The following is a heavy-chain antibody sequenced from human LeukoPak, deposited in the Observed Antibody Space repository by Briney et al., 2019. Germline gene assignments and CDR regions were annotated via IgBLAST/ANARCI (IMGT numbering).Heavy chain of an antibody. Sequence: PGGSLRLSCAASGFXFGSSAISWVRQAPGKGLKWVSSISSSGDTTNYADSVKGRFTISRDTYKNTLYLQMTSLRAEDTALYYCAKGLYSAYSDWGQGTLVAVSS. CDR2: ISSSGDTT. J-gene: IGHJ4*02. D-gene: IGHD3-22*01. V-gene: IGHV3-23*01. CDR1: GFXFGSSA. CDR3: AKGLYSAYSD.